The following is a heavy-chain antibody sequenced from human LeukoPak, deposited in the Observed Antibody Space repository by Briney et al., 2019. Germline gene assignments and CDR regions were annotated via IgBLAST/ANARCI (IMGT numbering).Heavy chain of an antibody. CDR3: ARDPAPTTVTSYDAFDI. Sequence: SETLSLTCTVSGYSISSGYYWGWIRQPPGKGLEWIGSIYHSGSTYYNPSLESRVTISVDTSKNQFSLKLSSVTAADTAVYYCARDPAPTTVTSYDAFDIWGQGTMVTVSS. CDR1: GYSISSGYY. CDR2: IYHSGST. D-gene: IGHD4-17*01. V-gene: IGHV4-38-2*02. J-gene: IGHJ3*02.